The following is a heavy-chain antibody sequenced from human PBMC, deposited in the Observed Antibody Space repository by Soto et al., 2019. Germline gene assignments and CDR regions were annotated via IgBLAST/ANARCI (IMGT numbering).Heavy chain of an antibody. CDR2: IWYDGSNK. D-gene: IGHD6-13*01. J-gene: IGHJ4*02. Sequence: GGSLRLSCAASGFTFSSYGMHWVRQAPGKGLEWVAVIWYDGSNKYYADSVKGRFTISRDNSKNTLYLQMNSLRAEDTAVYYCARGPSYSSSVPLAEYWGQGTLVTVSS. CDR1: GFTFSSYG. V-gene: IGHV3-33*01. CDR3: ARGPSYSSSVPLAEY.